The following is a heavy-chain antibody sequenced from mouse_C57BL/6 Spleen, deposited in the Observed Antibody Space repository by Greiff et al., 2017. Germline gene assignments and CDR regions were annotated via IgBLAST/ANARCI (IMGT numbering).Heavy chain of an antibody. CDR1: GYAFSSSW. J-gene: IGHJ3*01. CDR2: IYPGDGDT. D-gene: IGHD2-5*01. V-gene: IGHV1-82*01. Sequence: VQLQQSGPELVKPGASVKISCKASGYAFSSSWMNWVKQRPGKGLEWIGRIYPGDGDTNYNGKFKGKATLTADKSSSTAYMQLSSLTSEDSAVYFCARPYSNYFFAYWGQGTLVTVSA. CDR3: ARPYSNYFFAY.